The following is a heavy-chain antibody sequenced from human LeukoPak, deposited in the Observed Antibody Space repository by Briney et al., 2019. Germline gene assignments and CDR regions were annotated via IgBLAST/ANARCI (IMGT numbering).Heavy chain of an antibody. CDR3: ARVTGYMIEDYFDY. CDR1: GGSISSYY. V-gene: IGHV4-59*01. Sequence: SETLSLTCTVSGGSISSYYWSWIRQTPGTGREWIGFIYYSGSTDYNPSLKSRVTITVETSKNQFSLKLSSVTAADTAVYYCARVTGYMIEDYFDYWGQGTLVTVSS. J-gene: IGHJ4*02. CDR2: IYYSGST. D-gene: IGHD3-22*01.